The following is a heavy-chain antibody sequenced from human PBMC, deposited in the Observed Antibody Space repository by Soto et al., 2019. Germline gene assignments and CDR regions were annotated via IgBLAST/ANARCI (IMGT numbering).Heavy chain of an antibody. V-gene: IGHV3-23*01. CDR1: GFTFSSYP. J-gene: IGHJ4*02. Sequence: PGGSLRLSCAASGFTFSSYPMVWVRQAPGKGLESISSISGSGTSYYADSVKGRFTISRDNSENTLYLQMNSLGAEDTAVCYCARGLFPYYFDYWGQGTLVTVSS. CDR3: ARGLFPYYFDY. D-gene: IGHD3-10*02. CDR2: ISGSGTS.